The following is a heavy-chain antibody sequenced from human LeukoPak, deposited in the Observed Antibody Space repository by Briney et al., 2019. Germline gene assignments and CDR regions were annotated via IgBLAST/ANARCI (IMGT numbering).Heavy chain of an antibody. CDR2: ISAYNGNT. Sequence: GASVKVSCKASGYTLTSYGITWVRQAPGQGLEWMGWISAYNGNTNYAEKFQGRVTMTTDTSTSTVYMELRSLRSDDTAVYYCARAHSYVGYYYMDVWGKGTTVTVSS. J-gene: IGHJ6*03. D-gene: IGHD5-18*01. CDR3: ARAHSYVGYYYMDV. CDR1: GYTLTSYG. V-gene: IGHV1-18*01.